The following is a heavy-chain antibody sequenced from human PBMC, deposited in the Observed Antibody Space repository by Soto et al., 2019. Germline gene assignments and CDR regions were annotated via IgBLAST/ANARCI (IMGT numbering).Heavy chain of an antibody. Sequence: QAFALTCINSGISVSNRLGLCNWTSAWEAGRGEGLGRTYVSSKWYKKYVVFLKSRITINPDTSTNQFSLQLNYVTPEDTAIYYCERGIYDTSVGTAFDVWGQGTEVTV. V-gene: IGHV6-1*01. CDR2: TYVSSKWYK. CDR3: ERGIYDTSVGTAFDV. CDR1: GISVSNRLGL. J-gene: IGHJ3*01. D-gene: IGHD3-22*01.